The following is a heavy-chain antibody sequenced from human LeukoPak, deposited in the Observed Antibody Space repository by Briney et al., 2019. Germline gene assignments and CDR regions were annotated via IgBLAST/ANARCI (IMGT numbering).Heavy chain of an antibody. CDR3: ARIVVPAAIGDLSFDY. D-gene: IGHD2-2*01. CDR1: GGSISSSSYY. Sequence: SETLPLTCTVSGGSISSSSYYWGWIRQPPGKGLEWIGSIYYSGSTYYNPSLKSRVTISVDTSKNQFSLKLSSVTAADTAVYYCARIVVPAAIGDLSFDYWGQGTLVTVSS. CDR2: IYYSGST. J-gene: IGHJ4*02. V-gene: IGHV4-39*07.